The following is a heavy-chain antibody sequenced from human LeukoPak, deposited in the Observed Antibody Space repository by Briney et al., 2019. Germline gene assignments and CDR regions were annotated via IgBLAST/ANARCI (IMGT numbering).Heavy chain of an antibody. J-gene: IGHJ5*02. CDR1: GFTFSSYA. Sequence: GGSLRLSCAASGFTFSSYAMSWVRQAPGKGLEWVSAISGSGGSTYYADFVKGRFAISRDNSKNTLYLQMNSLRAEDTAVYYCAKDHDSSGYFDWFDPWGQGTLVTVSS. CDR2: ISGSGGST. D-gene: IGHD3-22*01. V-gene: IGHV3-23*01. CDR3: AKDHDSSGYFDWFDP.